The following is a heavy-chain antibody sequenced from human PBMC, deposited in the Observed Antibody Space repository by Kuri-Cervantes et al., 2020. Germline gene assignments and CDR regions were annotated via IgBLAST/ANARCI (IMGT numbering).Heavy chain of an antibody. CDR1: GFTVSSNY. D-gene: IGHD2-21*02. CDR2: ISGSGGST. Sequence: GESLKISCAASGFTVSSNYMSWVRQAPGKGLEWVSAISGSGGSTYYADSVKGRFTISRVNSKNTLYLQMNSLRAEDTAVYYCTKGGGKYCTGDCYSRVLMNWGQGTLVTVSS. CDR3: TKGGGKYCTGDCYSRVLMN. V-gene: IGHV3-23*01. J-gene: IGHJ4*02.